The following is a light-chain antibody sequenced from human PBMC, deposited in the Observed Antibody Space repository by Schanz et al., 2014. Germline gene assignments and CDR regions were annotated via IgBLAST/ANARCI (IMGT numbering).Light chain of an antibody. CDR3: QPYNNWPLT. CDR2: GVS. J-gene: IGKJ5*01. CDR1: QSVSST. V-gene: IGKV3D-15*01. Sequence: EIVMTQSPATLSLSPGERATLSCRTSQSVSSTLAWYQQKPGQAPRLLMYGVSNRATGIPDRFSGSGSGTDFTLTISRLEPEDFAVYYCQPYNNWPLTFGQGTRLEIK.